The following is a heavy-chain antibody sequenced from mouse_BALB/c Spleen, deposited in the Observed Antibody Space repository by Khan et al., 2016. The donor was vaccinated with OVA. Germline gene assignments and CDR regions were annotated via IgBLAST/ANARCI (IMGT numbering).Heavy chain of an antibody. J-gene: IGHJ3*01. CDR3: ARGGYGSLVY. CDR1: GYAFNNYM. V-gene: IGHV1-54*01. D-gene: IGHD1-1*02. Sequence: QVQLQQSGAELVRPGTSVKVSCKASGYAFNNYMLEWVKQRPGQGLEWIGVINPGSGGTNYNEKFKGKATLTADKSSNTAYMQLSSLTSDDSAVYFCARGGYGSLVYWGQGTLVTVSA. CDR2: INPGSGGT.